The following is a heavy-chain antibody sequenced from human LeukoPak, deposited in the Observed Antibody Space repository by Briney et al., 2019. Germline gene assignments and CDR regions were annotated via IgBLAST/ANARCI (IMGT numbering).Heavy chain of an antibody. J-gene: IGHJ4*02. CDR1: GGSISSGSYY. CDR3: AKSGGSGLIDY. Sequence: RTSQTLSLTCTVSGGSISSGSYYWSWIRQPAGKGLEWIGRIYTSGSTNYNPSLKSRVTISVDTSKNQFSLRLNSVTAADTAMYYCAKSGGSGLIDYWGQGTLVTVSS. D-gene: IGHD6-25*01. CDR2: IYTSGST. V-gene: IGHV4-61*02.